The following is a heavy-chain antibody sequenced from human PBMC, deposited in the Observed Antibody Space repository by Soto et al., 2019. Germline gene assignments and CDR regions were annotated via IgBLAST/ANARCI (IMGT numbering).Heavy chain of an antibody. D-gene: IGHD6-13*01. CDR2: IRGGGGST. J-gene: IGHJ4*02. Sequence: EVQLLESGGGLVQPGGSLRLSCAASGFTFSNYPMSWVRQAPGKGLESVSVIRGGGGSTYYADSVKCRFTNSRDDSKSTVFLQMNSLRADDTATDYCAKGGTSWYFDYRGQGTLVTVTS. CDR3: AKGGTSWYFDY. CDR1: GFTFSNYP. V-gene: IGHV3-23*01.